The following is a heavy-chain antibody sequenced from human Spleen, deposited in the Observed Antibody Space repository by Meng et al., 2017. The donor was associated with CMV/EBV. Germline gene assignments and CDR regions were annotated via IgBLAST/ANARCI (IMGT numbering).Heavy chain of an antibody. CDR2: ISARNGNT. CDR3: ARGSPWGYSSSWYFDF. J-gene: IGHJ4*02. CDR1: GYTFSIYG. D-gene: IGHD6-13*01. Sequence: ASVKVSCKASGYTFSIYGVTWVRQAPGQGLEWMGWISARNGNTKYAQNLQGRVTITTDTSTTTAYMELKSLRSDDTAVYFCARGSPWGYSSSWYFDFWGQGTLVTVSS. V-gene: IGHV1-18*01.